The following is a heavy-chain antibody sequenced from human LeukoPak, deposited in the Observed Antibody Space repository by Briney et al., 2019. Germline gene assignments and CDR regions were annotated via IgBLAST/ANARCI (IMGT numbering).Heavy chain of an antibody. CDR2: IGGGGDGT. CDR1: GFAFSNFA. V-gene: IGHV3-23*01. D-gene: IGHD2-15*01. J-gene: IGHJ4*02. Sequence: PGGSPRLSCVASGFAFSNFAMTWVRQAPGEGLVWVSTIGGGGDGTYYADSVKGRFTISRDESKNTLYLQMNSLRAEDTAIYYCAKDLARGFCGGGSCYPFDYWGQGTLVTVSS. CDR3: AKDLARGFCGGGSCYPFDY.